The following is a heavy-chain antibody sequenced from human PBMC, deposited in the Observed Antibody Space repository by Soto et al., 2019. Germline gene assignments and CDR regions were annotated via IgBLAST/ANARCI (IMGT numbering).Heavy chain of an antibody. J-gene: IGHJ4*02. CDR2: ISGDGVTT. Sequence: EVQLLDSGGGLVQPGGSLRLSCAASGFTCSAYAMTWVRQPPGRGLEWVSAISGDGVTTYYADSVKGRFSISRDSSENTLSLQMNNLRADDTVMYYCAKYGDYGDFDNWGRGTLVTVSS. CDR3: AKYGDYGDFDN. D-gene: IGHD4-17*01. V-gene: IGHV3-23*01. CDR1: GFTCSAYA.